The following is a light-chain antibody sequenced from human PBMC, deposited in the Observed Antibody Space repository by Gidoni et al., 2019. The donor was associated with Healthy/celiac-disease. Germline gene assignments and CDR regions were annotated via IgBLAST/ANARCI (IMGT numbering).Light chain of an antibody. CDR3: QXXXSSXXT. CDR1: KSVSSSY. J-gene: IGKJ1*01. CDR2: GAS. Sequence: IVFTQSXGTPFLSPGERATLSCRASKSVSSSYLAWYQQKTGQAPRLLTYGASSLATGIPDRXXXSGXXTDXXXTIXXXEPXXFAXXXCQXXXSSXXTFXXXTKVEVK. V-gene: IGKV3-20*01.